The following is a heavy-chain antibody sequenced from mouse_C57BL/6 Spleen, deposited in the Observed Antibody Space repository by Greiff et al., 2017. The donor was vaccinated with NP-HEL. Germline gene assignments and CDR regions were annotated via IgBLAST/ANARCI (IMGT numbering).Heavy chain of an antibody. CDR1: GFTFSDYG. CDR2: ISSGSSTI. J-gene: IGHJ4*01. D-gene: IGHD1-1*01. V-gene: IGHV5-17*01. CDR3: ARKGISITTWAMDY. Sequence: EVQLVESGGGLVKPGGSLKLSCAASGFTFSDYGMHWVRQAPEKGLEWVAYISSGSSTIYYADTVKGRFTISRDNAKNTLFLQMTSLRSGDTAMYYCARKGISITTWAMDYWGQGTSVTVSS.